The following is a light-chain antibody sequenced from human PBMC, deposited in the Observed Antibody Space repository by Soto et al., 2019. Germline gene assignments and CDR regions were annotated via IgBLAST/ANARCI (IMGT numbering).Light chain of an antibody. CDR3: QQYNSYSGWT. CDR2: KAS. J-gene: IGKJ1*01. Sequence: DIQMTQSPSTLSASVGDRVPITCRARQSISSWLAWYQQKPGKAPNLLIYKASSLESGVPSRFSGSGSGTEFTLTISSLQPDDFATYYCQQYNSYSGWTFGQGTKVDIK. CDR1: QSISSW. V-gene: IGKV1-5*03.